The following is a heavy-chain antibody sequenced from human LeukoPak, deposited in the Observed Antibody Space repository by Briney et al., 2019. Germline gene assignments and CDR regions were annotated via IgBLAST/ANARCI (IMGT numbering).Heavy chain of an antibody. CDR1: GLTFSSYW. CDR2: ITQDGGDK. D-gene: IGHD1-14*01. CDR3: AKYIRSFDY. J-gene: IGHJ4*02. Sequence: PGGSLRLSCAASGLTFSSYWMSCVRQAPGKGLEWVACITQDGGDKYYVDSVKGRFTISRDNAKNSLFLQMNSLRAEDTAVYYCAKYIRSFDYWGQGTLVTVSS. V-gene: IGHV3-7*02.